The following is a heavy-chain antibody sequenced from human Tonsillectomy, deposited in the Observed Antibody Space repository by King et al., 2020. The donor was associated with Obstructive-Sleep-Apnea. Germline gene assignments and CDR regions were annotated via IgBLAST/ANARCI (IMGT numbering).Heavy chain of an antibody. V-gene: IGHV3-48*04. D-gene: IGHD2-15*01. CDR2: ISSSSSTI. CDR1: GFTFSSYS. J-gene: IGHJ6*02. CDR3: ASRYCSGGSCYSDNYYYGMDV. Sequence: VQLVESGGGLVQPGGSLRLSCAASGFTFSSYSMNWVRQAPGKGLEWVSYISSSSSTIYYADSVKGRFTISRANAKNSLYLQMNSLRAEDTAVYYCASRYCSGGSCYSDNYYYGMDVWGQGTTVTVSS.